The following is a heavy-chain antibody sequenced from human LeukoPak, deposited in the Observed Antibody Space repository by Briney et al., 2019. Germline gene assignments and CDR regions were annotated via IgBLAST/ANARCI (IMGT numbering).Heavy chain of an antibody. CDR1: GYTFTSYG. Sequence: GASVKVSCKATGYTFTSYGTSWVRQAPGQGLEWMGWISSNSDNTNYAQKLQGRVTMTTDTSTSTAYMELRSLRSDDTALYFCARDWGSIKVIADYWGQGTLVTVSS. V-gene: IGHV1-18*01. CDR2: ISSNSDNT. J-gene: IGHJ4*02. D-gene: IGHD7-27*01. CDR3: ARDWGSIKVIADY.